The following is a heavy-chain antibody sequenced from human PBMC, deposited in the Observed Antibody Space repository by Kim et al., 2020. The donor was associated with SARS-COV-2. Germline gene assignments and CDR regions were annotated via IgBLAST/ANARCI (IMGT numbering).Heavy chain of an antibody. CDR1: GFTFSSYS. CDR3: ARDPRAGSPGY. V-gene: IGHV3-48*04. CDR2: ISSSSTI. D-gene: IGHD2-15*01. Sequence: GGSLRLSCAASGFTFSSYSMNWVRQAPGKGLEWVSYISSSSTIYYADSVKGRFTISRDNAKNSLYLQMNSLRAEDTAVYYCARDPRAGSPGYWGQGTLVTVSS. J-gene: IGHJ4*02.